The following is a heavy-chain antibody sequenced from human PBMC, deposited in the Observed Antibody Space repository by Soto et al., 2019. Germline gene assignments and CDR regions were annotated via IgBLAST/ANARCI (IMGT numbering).Heavy chain of an antibody. CDR2: ISAYNGNT. V-gene: IGHV1-18*01. Sequence: QVQLVQSGAEVKKPGASVKVSCKASGYTFTSYGISWVRQAPGQGLEWMGWISAYNGNTNYAQKLQGRVTMTTDTSTSTAYMELRSLRSDDTAVYYCAREFFQQLVLDYYYYGMDVWGQGTTVTVSS. CDR3: AREFFQQLVLDYYYYGMDV. J-gene: IGHJ6*02. D-gene: IGHD6-6*01. CDR1: GYTFTSYG.